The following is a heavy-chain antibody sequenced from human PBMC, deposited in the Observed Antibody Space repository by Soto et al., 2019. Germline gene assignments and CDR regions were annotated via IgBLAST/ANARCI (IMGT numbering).Heavy chain of an antibody. CDR1: GFTFTHHW. V-gene: IGHV3-7*01. CDR3: ARDNFYTFDE. J-gene: IGHJ4*02. Sequence: GGSLRLSCVTSGFTFTHHWMSWLRQTPGKGLEWVANIQRDGSEENYVGSVRGRFSISRDNAKNSLYLQMNGLRVEDTAIYYCARDNFYTFDEWGQGTLVTVSS. CDR2: IQRDGSEE. D-gene: IGHD2-2*02.